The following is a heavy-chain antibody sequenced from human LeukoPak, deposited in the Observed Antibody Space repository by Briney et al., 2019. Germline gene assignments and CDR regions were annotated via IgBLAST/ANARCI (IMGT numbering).Heavy chain of an antibody. CDR2: INHSGST. Sequence: PSETLSLTCAVYGGSFSGYYWSWIRQPPGKGLEWIGGINHSGSTNYNPSLKSRVTISVDTSKNQFSLKQSSVTAADTAVYYCARGGPPSYYDSSGYFDYWGQGTLVTVSS. CDR1: GGSFSGYY. CDR3: ARGGPPSYYDSSGYFDY. V-gene: IGHV4-34*01. J-gene: IGHJ4*02. D-gene: IGHD3-22*01.